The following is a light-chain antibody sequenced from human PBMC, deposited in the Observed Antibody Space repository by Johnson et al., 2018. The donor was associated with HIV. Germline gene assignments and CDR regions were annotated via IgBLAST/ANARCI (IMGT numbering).Light chain of an antibody. CDR3: GTWDINLSFGNV. Sequence: QSVLTQPPSVSAAAGQKVTISCSGSSSNIGNNYVFWYQQFPVTAPKLLIYENNKRPSGIPDRFSGSKSGTSATLGITGIQTGASADYYCGTWDINLSFGNVFGTGTKVTFL. V-gene: IGLV1-51*02. CDR2: ENN. J-gene: IGLJ1*01. CDR1: SSNIGNNY.